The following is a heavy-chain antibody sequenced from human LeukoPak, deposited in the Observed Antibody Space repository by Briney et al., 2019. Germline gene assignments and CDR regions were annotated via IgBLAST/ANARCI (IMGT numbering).Heavy chain of an antibody. J-gene: IGHJ6*03. V-gene: IGHV3-74*01. CDR1: GFTSGNYW. Sequence: PGGSLRLSSVASGFTSGNYWMHWVRQAPGKGPEWVSRIDDDGTDTHYAVSVKGRFTISRDNAKNTLYLQMNSLRGEDTAVYYCARGMLSSAGYHWYYYMDVWGRGAMVTVSS. CDR3: ARGMLSSAGYHWYYYMDV. D-gene: IGHD3-16*01. CDR2: IDDDGTDT.